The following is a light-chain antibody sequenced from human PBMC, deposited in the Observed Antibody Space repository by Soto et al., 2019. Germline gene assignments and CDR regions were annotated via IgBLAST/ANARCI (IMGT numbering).Light chain of an antibody. V-gene: IGKV1-33*01. CDR3: QQFDSVPCT. Sequence: DIQMTQSPCSLSASVGDTVTITCQASQDINNYLIWYQHKPGKAPKLLIYDASTLGTGVSSRFSGGGSGTHFTFTISSLQPEDIATYYCQQFDSVPCTFGQGTKLELK. CDR2: DAS. J-gene: IGKJ2*02. CDR1: QDINNY.